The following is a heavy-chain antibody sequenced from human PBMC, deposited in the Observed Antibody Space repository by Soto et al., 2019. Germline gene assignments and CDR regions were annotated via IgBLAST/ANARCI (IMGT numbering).Heavy chain of an antibody. CDR2: IIPIFGTA. D-gene: IGHD3-22*01. CDR1: GGTFSSYA. V-gene: IGHV1-69*01. Sequence: QVQLVQSGAEVKKPGSSVKVSCKASGGTFSSYAISWVRQAPGQGLEWMGGIIPIFGTANYAQKFQGRVTITADESTSTAYIELSSLRSEDTAVYYCAGAKYYYDSSGYERLYYFDYWGQGTLVTVSS. J-gene: IGHJ4*02. CDR3: AGAKYYYDSSGYERLYYFDY.